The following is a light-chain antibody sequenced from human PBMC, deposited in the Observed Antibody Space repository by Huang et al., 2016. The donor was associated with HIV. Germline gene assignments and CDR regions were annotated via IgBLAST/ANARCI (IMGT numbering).Light chain of an antibody. CDR3: QHYNNWPPLVT. CDR1: QSINSN. Sequence: EIVMTQSPATLSVSPGEGATVSCRASQSINSNLALYQQKPGQAPRLLIDGASTSATGIPARFRGSGSATEFTLTIISLQSEDFAFYYCQHYNNWPPLVTFGGGTKVEIK. V-gene: IGKV3-15*01. J-gene: IGKJ4*01. CDR2: GAS.